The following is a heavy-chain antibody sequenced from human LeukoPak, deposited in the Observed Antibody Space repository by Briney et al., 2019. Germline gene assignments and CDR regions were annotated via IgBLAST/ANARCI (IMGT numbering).Heavy chain of an antibody. CDR3: ARQDCSSTSCDFWSRYYVYNWFDP. J-gene: IGHJ5*02. CDR1: GYSFTSYW. V-gene: IGHV5-51*01. D-gene: IGHD2-2*01. CDR2: IYPGDSDT. Sequence: GESLKISCKGSGYSFTSYWIGWVRQMPGKGLEWMGIIYPGDSDTRYSPSFQGQVTISADKSISTAYLQWSSLKASDTAMYYCARQDCSSTSCDFWSRYYVYNWFDPWGQGTLVTVSS.